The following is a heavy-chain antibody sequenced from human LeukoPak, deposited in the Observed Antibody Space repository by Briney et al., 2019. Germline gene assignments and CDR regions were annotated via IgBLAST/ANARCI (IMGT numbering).Heavy chain of an antibody. D-gene: IGHD2-15*01. CDR3: ARDKVVVAASGKYYFDY. V-gene: IGHV4-4*07. CDR2: ITASGST. Sequence: PSETLSLTCSVSGGSVNNNHWGWIRQPAGKGLEWIGRITASGSTNYTPSLRSRVTISVDKSKNQLFLRLASVTAADTAVYYCARDKVVVAASGKYYFDYWGQGTLVAVSS. J-gene: IGHJ4*02. CDR1: GGSVNNNH.